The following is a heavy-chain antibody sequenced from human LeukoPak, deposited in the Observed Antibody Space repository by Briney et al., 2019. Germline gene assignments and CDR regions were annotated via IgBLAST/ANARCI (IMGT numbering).Heavy chain of an antibody. CDR3: EAGQGGVYSGYDTNFDY. CDR2: SIPIFGTA. Sequence: ASVKISCKASGGTFSSYAISWVRHAPGRGLEWMGGSIPIFGTANYAQKFQGRVTITADESTSTADMELSSVRSEDTAVYYCEAGQGGVYSGYDTNFDYWGQGTLVTVSS. D-gene: IGHD5-12*01. V-gene: IGHV1-69*13. J-gene: IGHJ4*02. CDR1: GGTFSSYA.